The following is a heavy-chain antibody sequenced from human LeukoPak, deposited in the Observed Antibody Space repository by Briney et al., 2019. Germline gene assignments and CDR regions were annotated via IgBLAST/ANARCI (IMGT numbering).Heavy chain of an antibody. V-gene: IGHV1-69*04. J-gene: IGHJ6*02. CDR3: ARDKLRFLVWSWGYGMDV. CDR2: IIPILGIA. Sequence: SVKVSCKASGGTFSSYTISWVRQAPGQGLEWMGRIIPILGIANYAQKLQGRVTITADKSTSTAYMELSSLRSEDTAVYYFARDKLRFLVWSWGYGMDVWGQGTTVTVSS. D-gene: IGHD3-3*01. CDR1: GGTFSSYT.